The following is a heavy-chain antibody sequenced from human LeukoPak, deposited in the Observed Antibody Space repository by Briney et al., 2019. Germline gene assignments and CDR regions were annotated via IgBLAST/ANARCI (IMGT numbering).Heavy chain of an antibody. CDR2: ISSSSSYI. Sequence: PGGSLRLSCAASGFTFSSYSMNWVRQAPGKGLEWVSSISSSSSYIYYADSVKGRFTISRDNAKNTVYLQMNSLRAEDTAVYYCARGKYGGYFIDYWGQGTLVTVSS. CDR1: GFTFSSYS. D-gene: IGHD5-12*01. J-gene: IGHJ4*02. V-gene: IGHV3-21*01. CDR3: ARGKYGGYFIDY.